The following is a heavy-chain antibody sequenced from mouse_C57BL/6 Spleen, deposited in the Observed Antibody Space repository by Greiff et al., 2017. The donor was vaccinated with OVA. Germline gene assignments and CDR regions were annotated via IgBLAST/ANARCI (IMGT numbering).Heavy chain of an antibody. Sequence: VQLQQSGPELVKPGASVKISCKASGYTFTDYYMNWVKQSHGKSLEWIGDINPNNGGTSYNQKFKGKATLTVDKSSSTAYMELRSLTSEDSAVYYCARSFRGSLDYWGQGTTLTVSS. CDR1: GYTFTDYY. V-gene: IGHV1-26*01. CDR2: INPNNGGT. CDR3: ARSFRGSLDY. D-gene: IGHD1-1*02. J-gene: IGHJ2*01.